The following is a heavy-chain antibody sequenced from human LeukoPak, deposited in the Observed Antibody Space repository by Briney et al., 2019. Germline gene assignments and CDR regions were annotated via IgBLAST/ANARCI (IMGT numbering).Heavy chain of an antibody. V-gene: IGHV4-59*01. CDR1: GASISSYY. J-gene: IGHJ6*02. Sequence: SETLSLTCSVSGASISSYYWSWIRQPPGKGLEWIGYIYYSGSTKYNPSLKSRVTMSVDTSKNQFSLKLSSVTAADTAVYYCARVQHYYGMDVWGQGTTVTVSS. CDR2: IYYSGST. CDR3: ARVQHYYGMDV. D-gene: IGHD5-18*01.